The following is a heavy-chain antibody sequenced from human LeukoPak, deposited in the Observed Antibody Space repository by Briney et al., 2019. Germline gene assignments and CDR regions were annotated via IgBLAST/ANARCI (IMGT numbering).Heavy chain of an antibody. J-gene: IGHJ4*02. Sequence: ASVKVSSTASGYTFTSYGISWVRQAPGQGLEWMGWISAYNGNTNYAQKLQGRVTMTTDTSTSTAYMELRSLRSDDTAVYYCARESYDILTGYYSATYDYWGQGTLVTVSS. CDR2: ISAYNGNT. CDR1: GYTFTSYG. CDR3: ARESYDILTGYYSATYDY. V-gene: IGHV1-18*01. D-gene: IGHD3-9*01.